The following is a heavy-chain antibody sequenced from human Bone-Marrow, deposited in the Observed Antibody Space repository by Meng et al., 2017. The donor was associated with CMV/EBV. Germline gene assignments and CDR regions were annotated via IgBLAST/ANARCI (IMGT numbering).Heavy chain of an antibody. V-gene: IGHV3-21*01. CDR2: ISSSSSYI. D-gene: IGHD2-2*01. Sequence: GESLKISCAASGFTFSSYSMNWVRQAPGKGLEWVSSISSSSSYIYYADSLKGRFTISRDNAKNSLYLQMNSLRAEDTAVYYCARDGNGTDQYQLHSYFDYWGQGTLVTVSS. CDR1: GFTFSSYS. CDR3: ARDGNGTDQYQLHSYFDY. J-gene: IGHJ4*02.